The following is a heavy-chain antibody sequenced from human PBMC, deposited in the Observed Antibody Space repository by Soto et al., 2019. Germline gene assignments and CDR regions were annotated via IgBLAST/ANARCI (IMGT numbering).Heavy chain of an antibody. CDR2: IYYSGTT. CDR3: ARGRGGTYDAFDI. V-gene: IGHV4-59*01. Sequence: QVQLRESGPGLVKPSETLSLTCTVSSGSIGTYFWSWIRQPPGKGLEWIGYIYYSGTTNYNSSLKSRVTIFLDTSKNQFSLRLSSVTAADTAVYYCARGRGGTYDAFDIWGQGTLVTVSS. J-gene: IGHJ3*02. CDR1: SGSIGTYF. D-gene: IGHD1-26*01.